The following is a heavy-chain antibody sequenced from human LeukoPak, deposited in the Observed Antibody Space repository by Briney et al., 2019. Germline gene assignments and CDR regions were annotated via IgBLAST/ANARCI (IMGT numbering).Heavy chain of an antibody. J-gene: IGHJ6*02. CDR1: GYTFTSYY. Sequence: ASVKVSCKASGYTFTSYYMHWVRQAPGQGPEWMGIINPSGGSTSYAQKFQGRVTMTRDTSTSTVYMELSSLRSEDTAVYYCAISYYYYYGMDVWGQGTTVTVSS. CDR2: INPSGGST. CDR3: AISYYYYYGMDV. V-gene: IGHV1-46*01.